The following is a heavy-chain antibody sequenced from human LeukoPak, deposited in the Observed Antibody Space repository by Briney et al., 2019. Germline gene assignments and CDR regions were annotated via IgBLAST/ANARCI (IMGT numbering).Heavy chain of an antibody. J-gene: IGHJ4*02. CDR3: ARDPTIAARAADY. CDR2: ISYDGSNK. CDR1: GFTFSSYA. Sequence: GGSLRLSCAASGFTFSSYAMPWVRQAPGKGLEWVAVISYDGSNKYYADSVKGRFTISRDNSKNTLYLQMNSLRAEDTAVYYCARDPTIAARAADYWGQGTLVTVSS. V-gene: IGHV3-30-3*01. D-gene: IGHD6-6*01.